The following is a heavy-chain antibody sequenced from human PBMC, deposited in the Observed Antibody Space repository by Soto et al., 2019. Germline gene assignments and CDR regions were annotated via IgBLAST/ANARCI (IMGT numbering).Heavy chain of an antibody. CDR1: GGSISSSSYY. Sequence: SETLSLTCTVSGGSISSSSYYWGWIRQPPGKGLEWIGSFYFSGSPYYNPSLKSRVTMPVDTSKNQFSLKLRSVTAADTVVYYCARGRLQWGGRYRDVWGKGTTVTVSS. V-gene: IGHV4-39*01. D-gene: IGHD6-25*01. J-gene: IGHJ6*03. CDR3: ARGRLQWGGRYRDV. CDR2: FYFSGSP.